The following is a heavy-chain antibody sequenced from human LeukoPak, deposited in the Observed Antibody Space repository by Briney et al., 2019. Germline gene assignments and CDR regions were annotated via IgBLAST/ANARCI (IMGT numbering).Heavy chain of an antibody. J-gene: IGHJ3*02. V-gene: IGHV3-7*01. Sequence: PGGSLRLSCAASGFTFSSYWMSWVRQAPGKGLEWVANIKQDGSEKYYVESVKGRFTISRDNAKNSLYLQMNSLRAEDTAVYYCAREMRVQLERRSAFDIWGQGTMVTVSS. CDR3: AREMRVQLERRSAFDI. D-gene: IGHD1-1*01. CDR1: GFTFSSYW. CDR2: IKQDGSEK.